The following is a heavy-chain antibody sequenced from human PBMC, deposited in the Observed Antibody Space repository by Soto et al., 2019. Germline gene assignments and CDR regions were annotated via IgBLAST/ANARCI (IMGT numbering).Heavy chain of an antibody. CDR2: IKQDGSEI. Sequence: EVQLVESGGGLVQPGGSLRLSCAASGFTFSSNWMYWVRQAPGKGLEWVANIKQDGSEIYYVDSVKGRFTISRDNAKNSPYQQMNRMRAEDKAVYYGGSGDSLDICGQATMVTVSS. V-gene: IGHV3-7*01. D-gene: IGHD1-26*01. CDR3: GSGDSLDI. CDR1: GFTFSSNW. J-gene: IGHJ3*02.